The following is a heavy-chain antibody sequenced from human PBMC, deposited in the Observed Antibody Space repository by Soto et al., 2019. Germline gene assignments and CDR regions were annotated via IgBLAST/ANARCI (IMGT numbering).Heavy chain of an antibody. CDR3: AKAINDYYAPLDY. CDR1: GFTFSNYA. J-gene: IGHJ4*02. V-gene: IGHV3-23*01. D-gene: IGHD3-3*01. Sequence: QPGGSLRLSCTASGFTFSNYAMGWVRQAPGKGLEWVSVISGGADDTHYADSVKGRFTISRDNSKNTLYVQMDSLRAEDTAVYYCAKAINDYYAPLDYWGQGMRVTVSS. CDR2: ISGGADDT.